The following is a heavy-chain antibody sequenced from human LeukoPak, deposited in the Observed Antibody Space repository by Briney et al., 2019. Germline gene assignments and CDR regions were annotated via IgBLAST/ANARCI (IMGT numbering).Heavy chain of an antibody. CDR1: GFMFNNYA. V-gene: IGHV3-23*01. D-gene: IGHD5/OR15-5a*01. CDR2: ITGGGDDT. CDR3: AKGVRLSSIYYMDV. Sequence: GGSLRLSCAASGFMFNNYAMSWVRQAPGKDLEWVSTITGGGDDTYSADSVKGRFTISRDNSTNTLSLQMHSLRVEDTAVYYCAKGVRLSSIYYMDVWGKGTTVTVSS. J-gene: IGHJ6*03.